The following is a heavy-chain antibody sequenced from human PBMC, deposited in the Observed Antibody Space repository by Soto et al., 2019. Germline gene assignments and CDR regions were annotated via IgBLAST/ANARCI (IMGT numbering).Heavy chain of an antibody. CDR3: ARDSRYLGFYYYGMDV. CDR1: GCSITNYY. J-gene: IGHJ6*02. CDR2: IYYSGST. D-gene: IGHD3-9*01. V-gene: IGHV4-59*01. Sequence: SETLSLTCTVSGCSITNYYWSWIRQPPGKGLEWIGHIYYSGSTNYNPSLMSRVTISIDTSKNQLSLKLRSVTAADTAVYYCARDSRYLGFYYYGMDVWGQGTTVTVSS.